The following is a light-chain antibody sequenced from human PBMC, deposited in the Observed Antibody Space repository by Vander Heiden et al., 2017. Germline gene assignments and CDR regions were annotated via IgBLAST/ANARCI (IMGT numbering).Light chain of an antibody. V-gene: IGKV3-20*01. Sequence: ELVLTPSPGPLSLSPGERATPSCRSSDTILNNNLAWYQQKPGQAPRLLIFGASTRTTGAPARFSGGGSGTDFTLTISELEPEDSAVYHCQQSDSSLLSFGGGT. CDR2: GAS. CDR3: QQSDSSLLS. CDR1: DTILNNN. J-gene: IGKJ4*01.